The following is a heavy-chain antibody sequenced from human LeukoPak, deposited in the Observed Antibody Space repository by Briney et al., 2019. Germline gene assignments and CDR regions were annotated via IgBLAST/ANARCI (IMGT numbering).Heavy chain of an antibody. CDR1: GYIFTSYW. V-gene: IGHV5-51*01. CDR3: ARGGQSITMVRGVLKLPEMDYYYMDV. CDR2: IYPGDSDT. Sequence: GESLQISCEGSGYIFTSYWIGWVRQLPGKGLEWMGIIYPGDSDTRYSPSFQGQVTISADKSISTAYLQWSSLKASDTAMYYCARGGQSITMVRGVLKLPEMDYYYMDVWGKGTTVTISS. J-gene: IGHJ6*03. D-gene: IGHD3-10*01.